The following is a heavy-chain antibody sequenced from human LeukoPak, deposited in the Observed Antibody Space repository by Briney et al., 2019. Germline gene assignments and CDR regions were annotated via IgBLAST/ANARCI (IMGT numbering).Heavy chain of an antibody. J-gene: IGHJ4*02. CDR2: TSGNGAKT. CDR3: ARGSTYYDSSGQVPFDY. CDR1: GFAFSTYA. V-gene: IGHV3-23*01. Sequence: PGGSLRLSCAASGFAFSTYAMSWVRQAPGKGLEWVSATSGNGAKTFYADSVKGRFTISRDDSKSTLFLQMNSLRAEDTAVYYCARGSTYYDSSGQVPFDYWGQGTLVTVSS. D-gene: IGHD3-22*01.